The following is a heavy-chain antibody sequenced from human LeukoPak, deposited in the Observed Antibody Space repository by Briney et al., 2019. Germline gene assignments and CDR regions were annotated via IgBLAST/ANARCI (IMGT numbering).Heavy chain of an antibody. J-gene: IGHJ4*02. V-gene: IGHV4-4*07. CDR3: ARGGSSGYYYG. CDR1: GGSISSYY. Sequence: SQTLSLTRTVSGGSISSYYWSWIRQPAGKGLEWIGRLYTSGSTNYNPSLKSRVTMSVDTSKNQFSLQLTSMTAADTAVYYCARGGSSGYYYGWGQGTLVTVSS. CDR2: LYTSGST. D-gene: IGHD3-22*01.